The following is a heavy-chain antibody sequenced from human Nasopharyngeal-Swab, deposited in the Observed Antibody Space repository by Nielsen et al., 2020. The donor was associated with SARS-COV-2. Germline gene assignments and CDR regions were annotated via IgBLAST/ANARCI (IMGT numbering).Heavy chain of an antibody. V-gene: IGHV4-39*01. D-gene: IGHD3-9*01. Sequence: SETLSLTCTVSGGSISSSSYYWGWIRQPPGKGLEWIGSIYYSGTPYYNPSLKSRVTISVDTSKNQFSLKLSSVTAADTAVYYCRNTYYDILTGYYCDYWGQGTLVTVSS. CDR3: RNTYYDILTGYYCDY. CDR1: GGSISSSSYY. J-gene: IGHJ4*02. CDR2: IYYSGTP.